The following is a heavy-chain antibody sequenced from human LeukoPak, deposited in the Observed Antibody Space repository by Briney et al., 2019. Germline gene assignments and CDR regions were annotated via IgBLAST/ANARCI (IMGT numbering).Heavy chain of an antibody. J-gene: IGHJ4*02. D-gene: IGHD3-16*01. Sequence: GGSLRLSCAASGFMFSSYVMHWVRQAPGKGLEWVSSISTSSSYIYYADSVKGRFTISRDNARSSLYLQMNSLRAEDTAVYYCAREDAFTRAPTAFDYWGQGTLVTVSS. V-gene: IGHV3-21*06. CDR1: GFMFSSYV. CDR3: AREDAFTRAPTAFDY. CDR2: ISTSSSYI.